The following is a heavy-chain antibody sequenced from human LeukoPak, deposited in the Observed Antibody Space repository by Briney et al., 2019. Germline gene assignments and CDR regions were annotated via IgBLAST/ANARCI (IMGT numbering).Heavy chain of an antibody. D-gene: IGHD1-26*01. Sequence: GGSLRLSCTASGFTFGDYAMSWFRQAPGKGLEWVSIIYSGGSTYYADSVKDRFTISRDNSKNTLYLQMNSLRAEDTAVYYCARGGSYLSAFDIWGQGTMVTVSS. J-gene: IGHJ3*02. V-gene: IGHV3-66*01. CDR2: IYSGGST. CDR1: GFTFGDYA. CDR3: ARGGSYLSAFDI.